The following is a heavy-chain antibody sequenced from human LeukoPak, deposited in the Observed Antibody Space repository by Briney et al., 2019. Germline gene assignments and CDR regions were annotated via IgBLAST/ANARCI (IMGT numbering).Heavy chain of an antibody. Sequence: GGSLRLSCAASGFTVSSNYTSWVRQAPGKGLEWVSVIYSGGSTYYADSVKGRFTISRDNSKNTLYLQMNSLRAEDTAVYYCARTRYFDWSYYFDYWGQGTLVTVSS. CDR1: GFTVSSNY. CDR3: ARTRYFDWSYYFDY. J-gene: IGHJ4*02. CDR2: IYSGGST. D-gene: IGHD3-9*01. V-gene: IGHV3-53*01.